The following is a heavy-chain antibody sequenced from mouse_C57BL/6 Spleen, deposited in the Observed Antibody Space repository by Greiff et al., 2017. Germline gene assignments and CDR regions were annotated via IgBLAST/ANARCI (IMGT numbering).Heavy chain of an antibody. V-gene: IGHV1-81*01. CDR2: IYPRSGNT. J-gene: IGHJ2*01. CDR3: ARETTVEDD. CDR1: GYTFTSYG. Sequence: VQLQESGAELARPGASVKLSCKASGYTFTSYGISWVKQRTGQGLEWIGEIYPRSGNTYYNEKFKGKATLTADKSSSTAYMELRSLTSEDAAVYFCARETTVEDDWGKGTTLTVSS. D-gene: IGHD1-1*01.